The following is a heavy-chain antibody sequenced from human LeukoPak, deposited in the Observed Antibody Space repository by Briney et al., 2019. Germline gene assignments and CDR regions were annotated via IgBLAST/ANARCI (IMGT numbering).Heavy chain of an antibody. D-gene: IGHD3-22*01. V-gene: IGHV4-30-4*01. CDR2: IYYSGST. CDR1: GGSISSGDYY. CDR3: ARVHDSSGYYYAFDY. J-gene: IGHJ4*02. Sequence: SETLSLTCTVSGGSISSGDYYWSWIRQPPGKGLEWIGYIYYSGSTYYNPSLESRVTISVDTSKNQFSLKLSSVTAADTAVYYCARVHDSSGYYYAFDYWGQGTLLTVSS.